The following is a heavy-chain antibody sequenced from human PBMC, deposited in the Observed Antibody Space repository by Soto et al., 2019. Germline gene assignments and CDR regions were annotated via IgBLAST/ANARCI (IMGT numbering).Heavy chain of an antibody. D-gene: IGHD2-2*01. J-gene: IGHJ4*02. Sequence: QVQLVQSGAEVKKPGASVKVSCKASGYTFTSYGISWVRQAPGQGLEWMGWISAYNGNTNYAQKLQGRVTMTTDTSTSTAYMELRSLRSDDTAVYYCAGSPEYCSSTSCNLFDYWGQGTLVTVSS. V-gene: IGHV1-18*01. CDR2: ISAYNGNT. CDR3: AGSPEYCSSTSCNLFDY. CDR1: GYTFTSYG.